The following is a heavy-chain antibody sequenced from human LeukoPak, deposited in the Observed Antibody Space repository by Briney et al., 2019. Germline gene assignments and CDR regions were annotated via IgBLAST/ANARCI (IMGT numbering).Heavy chain of an antibody. D-gene: IGHD4-17*01. J-gene: IGHJ4*02. CDR3: ARDYADYVGYFFFDY. Sequence: GGSLRLSCAASGFTFNNYAMNWVRQAPGKGLEWVSSISGGGETTYHADSAKGRFTISRDNSQNTLYLQMNSLRAEDTAVYYCARDYADYVGYFFFDYWGQGTLVTVSS. CDR1: GFTFNNYA. V-gene: IGHV3-23*01. CDR2: ISGGGETT.